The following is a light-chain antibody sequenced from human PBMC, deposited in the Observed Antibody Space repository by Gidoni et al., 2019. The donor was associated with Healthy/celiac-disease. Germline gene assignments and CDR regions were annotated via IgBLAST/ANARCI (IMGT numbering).Light chain of an antibody. Sequence: QSALPQPASVSGSPGQSITISCTGTSSDVGSYNLVSWYQQHPGKAPKLMIYEVSKRPSGVSNRFSGSKSGNTASLTISGLQAEDEADYYCCSYAGDVVFGGGTKLTVL. V-gene: IGLV2-23*02. CDR2: EVS. J-gene: IGLJ2*01. CDR3: CSYAGDVV. CDR1: SSDVGSYNL.